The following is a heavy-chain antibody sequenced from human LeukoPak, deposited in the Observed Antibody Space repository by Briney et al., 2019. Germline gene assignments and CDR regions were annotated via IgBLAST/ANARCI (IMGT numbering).Heavy chain of an antibody. J-gene: IGHJ4*02. CDR2: ISANSGYT. Sequence: GASVKVSCKASGYIFPDYGIAWVRQAPGQGLEWMGWISANSGYTKYAKKFQGRVTMTTDKSRSTVYMDLRSLRSDDTAVYYCARDAAYCGGDCYFGNLDFWGQGTLVTVSS. V-gene: IGHV1-18*01. D-gene: IGHD2-21*02. CDR3: ARDAAYCGGDCYFGNLDF. CDR1: GYIFPDYG.